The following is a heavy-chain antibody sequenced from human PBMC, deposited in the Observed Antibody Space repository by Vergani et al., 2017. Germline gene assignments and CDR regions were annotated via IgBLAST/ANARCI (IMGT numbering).Heavy chain of an antibody. D-gene: IGHD2-2*01. Sequence: EVQLVESGGGLIQPGGSLRLSCAASGFTVSSNYMSWVRQAPGKGLEWVSVIYSGGSTYYADSGKGRFTISRDNSKNTLYLQMNSLRAEDTAVYYCARVQYCSSTSCYGSYYYYMDVWGKGTTVTVSS. CDR3: ARVQYCSSTSCYGSYYYYMDV. CDR1: GFTVSSNY. CDR2: IYSGGST. J-gene: IGHJ6*03. V-gene: IGHV3-53*01.